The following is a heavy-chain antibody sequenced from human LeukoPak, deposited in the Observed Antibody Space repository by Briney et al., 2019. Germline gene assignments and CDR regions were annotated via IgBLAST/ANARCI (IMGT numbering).Heavy chain of an antibody. V-gene: IGHV3-48*03. CDR3: ARERVSALDY. Sequence: GGALRLSCAASGFTFSRYEMNWVRQAPGKGLEWVSYISSSGSTIYYADSVKGRFTISRDNAKNSLYLQMNSLRAEDTAVYYCARERVSALDYWGQGTLVTVSS. J-gene: IGHJ4*02. CDR1: GFTFSRYE. CDR2: ISSSGSTI.